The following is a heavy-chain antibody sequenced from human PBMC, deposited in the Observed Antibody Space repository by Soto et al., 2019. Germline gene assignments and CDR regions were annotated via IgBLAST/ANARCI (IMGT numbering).Heavy chain of an antibody. CDR2: ISGSGGST. D-gene: IGHD6-19*01. CDR1: GFTFSSYA. J-gene: IGHJ4*02. V-gene: IGHV3-23*01. Sequence: PGGSLRLSCAASGFTFSSYAMSWVRQAPGKGLEWVSAISGSGGSTYYADSVKGRFTISRDNSKNTLYLQMNSLRAEDTAVYYCAKSLTGGGWYGYYFDYWGQGTLVTVSS. CDR3: AKSLTGGGWYGYYFDY.